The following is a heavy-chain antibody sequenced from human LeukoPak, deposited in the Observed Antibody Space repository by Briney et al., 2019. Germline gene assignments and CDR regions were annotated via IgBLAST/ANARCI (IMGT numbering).Heavy chain of an antibody. CDR3: ARDGTSSNSGWYSH. Sequence: PGGALRLSCAACGFTFSSQVMHWVGQAPARGGEGVAGIWYDGSNKYYEDSAKDRFTITRDNSKNTLYLQMRSLKAEDTAVYYCARDGTSSNSGWYSHWGQGTLVTVSS. V-gene: IGHV3-33*01. D-gene: IGHD6-19*01. CDR2: IWYDGSNK. J-gene: IGHJ4*02. CDR1: GFTFSSQV.